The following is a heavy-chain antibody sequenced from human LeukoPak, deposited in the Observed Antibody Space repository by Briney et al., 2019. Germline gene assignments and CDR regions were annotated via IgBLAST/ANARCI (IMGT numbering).Heavy chain of an antibody. CDR2: IYTSGST. D-gene: IGHD6-13*01. CDR3: ARQIIAAGKNYYGMDV. V-gene: IGHV4-4*07. Sequence: SEILSLTCTVFGGSISSYYWTWIRQPAGKGLEWIGRIYTSGSTNYNPSLKSRVTMSVDTSNNQFSLNLSSVTAAGTAVYYCARQIIAAGKNYYGMDVWGQGTTVTVSS. CDR1: GGSISSYY. J-gene: IGHJ6*02.